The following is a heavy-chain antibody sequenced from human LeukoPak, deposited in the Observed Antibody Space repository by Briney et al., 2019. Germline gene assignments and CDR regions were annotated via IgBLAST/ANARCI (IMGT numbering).Heavy chain of an antibody. CDR3: ARRRDLYSGSYYPFDY. CDR1: GGSISSYY. D-gene: IGHD1-26*01. J-gene: IGHJ4*02. Sequence: PSETLSLTCTVSGGSISSYYWSWIRQAPGKGLEWIGYIYYSGRTNYNPSLKSRVTISVDTSKNQFSLKLSSVTAADTAVYYCARRRDLYSGSYYPFDYWGQGTLVTVSS. CDR2: IYYSGRT. V-gene: IGHV4-59*01.